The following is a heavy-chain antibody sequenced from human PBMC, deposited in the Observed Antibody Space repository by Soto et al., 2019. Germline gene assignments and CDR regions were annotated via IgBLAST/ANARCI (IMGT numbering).Heavy chain of an antibody. D-gene: IGHD2-21*01. J-gene: IGHJ4*02. CDR3: ATYGASPYTSGYFDY. Sequence: GGSLRLSCAAFGFTFDNCSMNWVRQAPGKGLEWVSYISDSSSTIYYADSVKGRLTISRDNAKNSLYLQMNSLRDEDTAVYHCATYGASPYTSGYFDYWGRGTLVTVSS. CDR2: ISDSSSTI. CDR1: GFTFDNCS. V-gene: IGHV3-48*02.